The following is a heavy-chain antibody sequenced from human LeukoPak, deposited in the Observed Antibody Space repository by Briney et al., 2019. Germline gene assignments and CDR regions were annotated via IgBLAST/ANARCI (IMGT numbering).Heavy chain of an antibody. Sequence: GGSLRLSCAASEMSFSAYHMSWVRQAPGKGLEWVAVISYDGSNKYYADSVKGRFTISRDNSKNTLYLQMNSLRAEDTAVYYCASRRITIFGVAPGWGQGTLVTVSS. D-gene: IGHD3-3*01. CDR2: ISYDGSNK. V-gene: IGHV3-30-3*01. CDR1: EMSFSAYH. CDR3: ASRRITIFGVAPG. J-gene: IGHJ4*02.